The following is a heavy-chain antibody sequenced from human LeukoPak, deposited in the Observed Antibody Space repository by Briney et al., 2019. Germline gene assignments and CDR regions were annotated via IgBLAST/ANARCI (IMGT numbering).Heavy chain of an antibody. D-gene: IGHD4-23*01. V-gene: IGHV1-18*01. Sequence: ASVTVSCKASGYTFTSYGISWVRQAPGQGLEWMGWISAYNGNTNYAQKLQGRVTMTTDTSTSTAYMELRSLRSDDTAVYYCARDGLTTVVTPPHWFDPWGQGTLVTVSS. CDR2: ISAYNGNT. J-gene: IGHJ5*02. CDR3: ARDGLTTVVTPPHWFDP. CDR1: GYTFTSYG.